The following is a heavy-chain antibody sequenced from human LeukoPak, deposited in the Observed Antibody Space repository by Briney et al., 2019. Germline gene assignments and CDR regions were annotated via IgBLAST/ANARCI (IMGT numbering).Heavy chain of an antibody. D-gene: IGHD1-1*01. CDR1: AFIVSGNH. Sequence: GGSLRLSCAASAFIVSGNHMNWVRQAPGKGLEWVSVYSFGRTHYADSVKGRFTISRDNSKNTLYLQMSSLRADDTAVYYCLPNGPNYFMDVWGQGTTVTVSS. CDR2: YSFGRT. J-gene: IGHJ6*03. V-gene: IGHV3-66*02. CDR3: LPNGPNYFMDV.